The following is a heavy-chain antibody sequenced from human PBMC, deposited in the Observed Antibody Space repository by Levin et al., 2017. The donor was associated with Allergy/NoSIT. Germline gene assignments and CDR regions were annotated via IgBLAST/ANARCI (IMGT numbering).Heavy chain of an antibody. CDR2: ISYDGSNK. D-gene: IGHD3-9*01. J-gene: IGHJ4*02. CDR3: ATYDILTGYYSPWY. CDR1: GFTFSSYG. V-gene: IGHV3-30*03. Sequence: GESLKISCAASGFTFSSYGMHWVRQAPGKGLEWVAVISYDGSNKYYADSVKGRFTISRDNSKNTLYLQMNSLRAEDTAVYYCATYDILTGYYSPWYWGQGTLVTVSS.